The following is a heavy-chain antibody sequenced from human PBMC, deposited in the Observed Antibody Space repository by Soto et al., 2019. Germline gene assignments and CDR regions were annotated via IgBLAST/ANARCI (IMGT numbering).Heavy chain of an antibody. Sequence: PSATLSLTCNFAGGSISRYDWSLIRQPPGKTLEWIGDVYYSGSTNYNPSLKSRVTISVDTSKNQFSLKLSSVTAADTAVYYCARGKLSDYVWGSYRYHFDYWGQGTVVTVSA. J-gene: IGHJ4*02. CDR3: ARGKLSDYVWGSYRYHFDY. CDR1: GGSISRYD. V-gene: IGHV4-59*12. CDR2: VYYSGST. D-gene: IGHD3-16*02.